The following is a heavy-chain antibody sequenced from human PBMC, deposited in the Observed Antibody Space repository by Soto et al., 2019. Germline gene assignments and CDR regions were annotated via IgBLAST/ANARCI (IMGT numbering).Heavy chain of an antibody. J-gene: IGHJ6*01. CDR3: ARNCIAVAGTKGPADCNYYYGMDV. Sequence: GSVKVSFKASGYPFTGYYIHLVRQAPGQGLEWIGWITNTSDGTNYSQKFHGRVTMTRDTSISTAYMELSRLRSDDTAVYYCARNCIAVAGTKGPADCNYYYGMDVWGQGTTVTVSS. D-gene: IGHD6-19*01. CDR1: GYPFTGYY. CDR2: ITNTSDGT. V-gene: IGHV1-2*02.